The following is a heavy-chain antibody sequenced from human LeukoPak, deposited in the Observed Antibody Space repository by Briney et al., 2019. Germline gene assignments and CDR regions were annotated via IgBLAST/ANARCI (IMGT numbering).Heavy chain of an antibody. D-gene: IGHD1-7*01. J-gene: IGHJ4*02. CDR1: GYSISSGYY. V-gene: IGHV4-38-2*02. CDR3: ARGLTITGTTPDY. Sequence: SETLSLTCTVSGYSISSGYYWGWIRQPPGKGLEWIGSIYHSGSTYYNPSLKSRVTISVDTSKNQFSLKLSSVTAADTAVYYCARGLTITGTTPDYWGQGTLVTVSS. CDR2: IYHSGST.